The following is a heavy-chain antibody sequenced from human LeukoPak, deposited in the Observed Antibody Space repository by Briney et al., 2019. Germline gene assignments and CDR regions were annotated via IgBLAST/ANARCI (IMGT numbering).Heavy chain of an antibody. CDR1: GYTSTSYG. D-gene: IGHD3-10*01. V-gene: IGHV1-18*01. J-gene: IGHJ4*02. Sequence: ASVKVSCKASGYTSTSYGISWVRQAPGQGLEWMGWISAYNGNTSYAQKLQGRVTMTTDTSTSTAYMELRSLRSDDTAVYYCARDRGYYYGSGSPPDYWGQGTLVTVSS. CDR3: ARDRGYYYGSGSPPDY. CDR2: ISAYNGNT.